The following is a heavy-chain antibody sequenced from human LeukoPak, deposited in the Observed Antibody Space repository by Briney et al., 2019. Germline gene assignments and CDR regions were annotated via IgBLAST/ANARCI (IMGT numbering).Heavy chain of an antibody. V-gene: IGHV1-69*13. Sequence: SVKVSCKASGGTFSSYAICWVRHAPGQGLEWMGGVIPIFGTANYAQKFQGRVTITPDESTSAAYMELSSLRSEDTAVYYCARAARDIVVVPAAMHYYYYYMDVWGKGTTVTVSS. D-gene: IGHD2-2*01. CDR3: ARAARDIVVVPAAMHYYYYYMDV. CDR1: GGTFSSYA. J-gene: IGHJ6*03. CDR2: VIPIFGTA.